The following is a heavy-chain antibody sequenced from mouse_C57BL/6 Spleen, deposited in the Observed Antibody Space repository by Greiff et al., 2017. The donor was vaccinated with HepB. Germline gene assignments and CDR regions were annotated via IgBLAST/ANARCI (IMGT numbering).Heavy chain of an antibody. CDR2: INPSNGGT. CDR1: GYTFTSYW. Sequence: QVQLKQPGPELVKPGASVKLSCKASGYTFTSYWMHWVKQRPGQGLEWIGNINPSNGGTNYNEKFKSKATLTVDKSSSTAYMQLSSLTSEDSAVYYCARGELTVYAMDYWGQGTSVTVSS. CDR3: ARGELTVYAMDY. D-gene: IGHD4-1*01. V-gene: IGHV1-53*01. J-gene: IGHJ4*01.